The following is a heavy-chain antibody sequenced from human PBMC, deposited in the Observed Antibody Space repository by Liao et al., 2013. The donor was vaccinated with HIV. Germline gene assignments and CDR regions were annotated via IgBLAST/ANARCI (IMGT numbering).Heavy chain of an antibody. CDR1: GGSISSGGYS. CDR3: ARDNWPSFCLDY. CDR2: IYHTGST. V-gene: IGHV4-30-2*05. Sequence: QLQLQESGSGLVKPSQTLSLTCAVSGGSISSGGYSWSWIRQPPGKGLEWIGYIYHTGSTYHNPSLEGRVTISLDTSKNQFSLKLTSATAADTAVYYCARDNWPSFCLDYWGRGSPGHRLL. J-gene: IGHJ4*02. D-gene: IGHD1-1*01.